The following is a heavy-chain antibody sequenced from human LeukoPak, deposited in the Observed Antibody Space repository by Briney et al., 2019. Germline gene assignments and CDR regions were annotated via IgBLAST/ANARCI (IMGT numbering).Heavy chain of an antibody. J-gene: IGHJ6*02. D-gene: IGHD2-2*01. V-gene: IGHV1-3*01. CDR3: ARMAPITGSTSRASHYGMDV. CDR2: INAGNGNT. Sequence: GASVNVSCKASGYTFTSYAMHWVRQAPGQRLEWMGWINAGNGNTKYSQKFQGRVTITRDTSASTAYMELSSLRSEDTAVYYCARMAPITGSTSRASHYGMDVWGQGTTVTVSS. CDR1: GYTFTSYA.